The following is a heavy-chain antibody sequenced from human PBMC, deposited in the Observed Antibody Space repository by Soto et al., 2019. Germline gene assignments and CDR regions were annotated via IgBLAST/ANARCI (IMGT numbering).Heavy chain of an antibody. V-gene: IGHV5-10-1*01. CDR3: ARHRESLGYCSSTSGRLGYGMDV. J-gene: IGHJ6*02. D-gene: IGHD2-2*01. CDR1: GYSFTNYL. Sequence: PGESLKISCKGSGYSFTNYLISWVRQMPGKGLEWMGRIDSSDSYTNYSPSFQVHVTISANKSITTAYLQWSSLKASDTAMYYCARHRESLGYCSSTSGRLGYGMDVWGQGTTVTVSS. CDR2: IDSSDSYT.